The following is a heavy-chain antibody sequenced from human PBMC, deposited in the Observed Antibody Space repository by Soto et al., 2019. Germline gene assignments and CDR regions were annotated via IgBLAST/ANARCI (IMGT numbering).Heavy chain of an antibody. CDR3: AKDPARKGLPPIMDV. D-gene: IGHD5-18*01. J-gene: IGHJ6*03. Sequence: PGGSLRLSCAASGFTFDDYAMHWVRQAPGKGLEWVSGISWNSGSIGYADSVKGRFTISRDNAKNSLYLQMNSLRAEDTALYYCAKDPARKGLPPIMDVSGKGTTVTVSS. CDR2: ISWNSGSI. CDR1: GFTFDDYA. V-gene: IGHV3-9*01.